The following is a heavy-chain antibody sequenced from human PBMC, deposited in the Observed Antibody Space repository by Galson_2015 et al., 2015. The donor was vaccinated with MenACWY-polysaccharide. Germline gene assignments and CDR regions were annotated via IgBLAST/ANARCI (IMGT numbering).Heavy chain of an antibody. Sequence: SLRLSCAASGFTFSSYWMHWVRQAPGKGLMWVSRIDSDGSSTRYADSVKGRFTISRDNAKNTLYLQMNSLRVEEMAVYYCARGNYYGMDVWGQGTTVTVSS. CDR1: GFTFSSYW. J-gene: IGHJ6*02. V-gene: IGHV3-74*01. CDR2: IDSDGSST. CDR3: ARGNYYGMDV.